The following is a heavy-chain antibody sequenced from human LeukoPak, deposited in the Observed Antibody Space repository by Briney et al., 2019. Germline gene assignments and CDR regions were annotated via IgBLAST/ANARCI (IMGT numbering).Heavy chain of an antibody. CDR2: IQYDGRNK. D-gene: IGHD4-17*01. J-gene: IGHJ4*02. Sequence: GGSVRLSCAVYGFRDSSSDIQWVRQAQGKGLDWLAFIQYDGRNKYYADSVKGRFTMSRDNSKNTLTMFLQMNSLRVEDTAVYYCAKGGDYALDYWGQGTLVTVSS. CDR3: AKGGDYALDY. CDR1: GFRDSSSD. V-gene: IGHV3-30*02.